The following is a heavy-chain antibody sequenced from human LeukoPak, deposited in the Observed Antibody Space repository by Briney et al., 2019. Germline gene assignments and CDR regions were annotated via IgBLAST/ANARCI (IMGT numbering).Heavy chain of an antibody. CDR3: AKALRAATWGFYGMDV. CDR2: ITANNGVS. J-gene: IGHJ6*02. D-gene: IGHD2-15*01. V-gene: IGHV1-2*02. Sequence: ASVKVSCKASGYTFTDYHIHWVRQVPGQGLGWMGWITANNGVSKYAQMFTGRVTMTRDTSISTAYMELSSLISDDTAIYYCAKALRAATWGFYGMDVWGQGTKVTVSS. CDR1: GYTFTDYH.